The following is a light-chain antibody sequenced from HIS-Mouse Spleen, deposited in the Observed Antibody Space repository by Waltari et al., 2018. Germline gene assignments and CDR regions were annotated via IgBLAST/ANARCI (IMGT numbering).Light chain of an antibody. V-gene: IGLV3-27*01. Sequence: SYELTPPSSVSVSPGQTARITCSGDVLANKYARWFQQKPGQPPVLVIYKDSERPSGTTVTLTISGAQVEDEADYYCYSAADNNLGVFGGGTKLTVL. CDR2: KDS. CDR3: YSAADNNLGV. J-gene: IGLJ3*02. CDR1: VLANKY.